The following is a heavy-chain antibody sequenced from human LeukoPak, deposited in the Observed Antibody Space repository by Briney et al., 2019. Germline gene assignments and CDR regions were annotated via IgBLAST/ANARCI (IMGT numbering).Heavy chain of an antibody. V-gene: IGHV4-30-2*01. J-gene: IGHJ4*02. CDR3: ARGGRPLS. CDR2: INHSGST. CDR1: GGSISSGGYY. Sequence: PSQTLSLTCTVSGGSISSGGYYWSWIRQPPGKELEWIGEINHSGSTNYNPSLKSRVTISVDTSKNQFSLKLSSVTAADTAVYYCARGGRPLSWGQGTLVTVSS. D-gene: IGHD5/OR15-5a*01.